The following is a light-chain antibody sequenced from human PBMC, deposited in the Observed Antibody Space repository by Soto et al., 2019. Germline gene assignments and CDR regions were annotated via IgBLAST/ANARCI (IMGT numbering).Light chain of an antibody. V-gene: IGLV2-14*01. Sequence: QSALTQPASVSGSPGQSITICCTGTSXDVGAYKYVSWYQQYPGKAPKLMIYEVNNRPSGVSNRFSGSKSGNTASLTISGLQAEDAADYYCSSYTGSRTLVFGTGTKVTVL. CDR2: EVN. J-gene: IGLJ1*01. CDR3: SSYTGSRTLV. CDR1: SXDVGAYKY.